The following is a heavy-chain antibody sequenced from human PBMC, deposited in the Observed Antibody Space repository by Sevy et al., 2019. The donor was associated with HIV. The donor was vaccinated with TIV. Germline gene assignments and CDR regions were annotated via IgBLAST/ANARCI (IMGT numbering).Heavy chain of an antibody. Sequence: GGSLRLSCVASEFRLSNYAMNWVRQAPGKGLEWVSGISGSGGSSYYADSVKGRFTISRDNSKNTLYLQMNSLRAEDKAMYYCAKDLYYDNSLFDYWGQGILVTVSS. V-gene: IGHV3-23*01. CDR3: AKDLYYDNSLFDY. J-gene: IGHJ4*02. CDR1: EFRLSNYA. CDR2: ISGSGGSS. D-gene: IGHD3-22*01.